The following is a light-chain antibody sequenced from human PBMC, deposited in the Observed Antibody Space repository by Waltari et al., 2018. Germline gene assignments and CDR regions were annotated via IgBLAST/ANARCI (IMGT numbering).Light chain of an antibody. CDR1: QSVSSN. CDR3: QQYNNLWT. J-gene: IGKJ1*01. CDR2: GAS. Sequence: EIVMTQSQATLSVSPGERATLSCRASQSVSSNLAWYQQKPGQAPRLLIYGASTRATGIPARFSGSGSGTEFTLTISSLQSEDFAVYYCQQYNNLWTFGQGTKVEIK. V-gene: IGKV3-15*01.